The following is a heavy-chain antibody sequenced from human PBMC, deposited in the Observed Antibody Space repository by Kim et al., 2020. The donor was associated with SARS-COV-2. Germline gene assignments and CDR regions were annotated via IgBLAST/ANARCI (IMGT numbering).Heavy chain of an antibody. V-gene: IGHV3-74*01. CDR3: ARGYDCSGGRCYNDAFDV. Sequence: GGSLRLSCAASGFAFNTYWMHWVRQAPGKGLVWVSHINTDKSRTTYADSVKGRFTISRDNAKNTLYLQMNSLRAEDTAVYYCARGYDCSGGRCYNDAFDVWGRGTMVTVSS. CDR2: INTDKSRT. CDR1: GFAFNTYW. J-gene: IGHJ3*01. D-gene: IGHD2-15*01.